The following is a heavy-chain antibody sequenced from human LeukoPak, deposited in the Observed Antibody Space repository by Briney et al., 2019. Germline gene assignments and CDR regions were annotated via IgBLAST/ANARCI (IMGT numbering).Heavy chain of an antibody. CDR1: GFTFSSYW. CDR2: IKQDGSEK. D-gene: IGHD3-3*01. Sequence: GGSLRLSCAASGFTFSSYWMSWVRQAPGKGLEWVANIKQDGSEKYYVDSVKGRFTISRGNAKNSLYLQMNSLRAEDTAVYYCARAPWDFWSGYYSLGFDYWGQGTLVTVSS. V-gene: IGHV3-7*03. J-gene: IGHJ4*02. CDR3: ARAPWDFWSGYYSLGFDY.